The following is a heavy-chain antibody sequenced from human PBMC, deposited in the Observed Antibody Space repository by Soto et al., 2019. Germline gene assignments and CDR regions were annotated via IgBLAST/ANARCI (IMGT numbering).Heavy chain of an antibody. Sequence: ASVKVSCKASGYTFTSYDINWVRQATGQGLEWMGWMNPNSGNTGYAQKFQGRVTMTRNTSISTAYMELSSLRSEDTAVYSCARGPPVLWFGELFYYYGMDVWGQGTTVTVSS. CDR2: MNPNSGNT. J-gene: IGHJ6*02. D-gene: IGHD3-10*01. CDR3: ARGPPVLWFGELFYYYGMDV. CDR1: GYTFTSYD. V-gene: IGHV1-8*01.